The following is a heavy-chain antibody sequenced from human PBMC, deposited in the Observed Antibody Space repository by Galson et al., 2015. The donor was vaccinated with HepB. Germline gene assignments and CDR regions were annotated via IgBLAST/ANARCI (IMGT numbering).Heavy chain of an antibody. CDR3: ARESLETPGPLIKYLHYGVDV. CDR2: ISYDGSSE. Sequence: SLRLSCAASELTFNTYSMHWVRQAPGKGLEWVAVISYDGSSEYYADSVKGRFTISRDNSKKSLYLQMNSLRAEDTAVYYCARESLETPGPLIKYLHYGVDVWGQGTTVTVSS. D-gene: IGHD1-1*01. J-gene: IGHJ6*02. V-gene: IGHV3-30-3*01. CDR1: ELTFNTYS.